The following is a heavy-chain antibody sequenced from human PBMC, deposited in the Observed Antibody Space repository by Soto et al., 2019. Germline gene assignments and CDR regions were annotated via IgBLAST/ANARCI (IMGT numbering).Heavy chain of an antibody. CDR3: ASGVAASNFYYDYMDV. Sequence: QVQLVESGGGLVKPGGSLRLSCAASGFTFSDYYMSWIRQAPGKGLEWVSYISGSGSTIYYADSVKGRFTISRDNAKNSLHLQMNSLRAEDTAVYYCASGVAASNFYYDYMDVWGKGTTVTVSS. J-gene: IGHJ6*03. D-gene: IGHD2-15*01. V-gene: IGHV3-11*01. CDR1: GFTFSDYY. CDR2: ISGSGSTI.